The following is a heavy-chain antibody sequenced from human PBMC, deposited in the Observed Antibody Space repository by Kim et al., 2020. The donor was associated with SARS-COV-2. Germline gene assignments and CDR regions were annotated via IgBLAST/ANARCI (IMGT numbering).Heavy chain of an antibody. CDR1: GGSISSSSYY. CDR2: IYYSGST. J-gene: IGHJ5*02. Sequence: SETLSLTCTVSGGSISSSSYYWGWIRQPPGKGLEWIGSIYYSGSTYYNPSLKSRVTISVDTSKNQFSLKLSSVTAADTAVYYCARRRYSYGGSWFDPWGQGTLVTVSS. CDR3: ARRRYSYGGSWFDP. D-gene: IGHD5-18*01. V-gene: IGHV4-39*01.